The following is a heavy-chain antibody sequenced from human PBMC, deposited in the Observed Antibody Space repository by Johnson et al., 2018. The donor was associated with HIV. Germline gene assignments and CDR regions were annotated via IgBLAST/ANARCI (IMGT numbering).Heavy chain of an antibody. D-gene: IGHD1-14*01. CDR3: ARDRWEEPAALDM. Sequence: EVQLVESGGGLVQPGGSLRLSCAASGFTFSSYWMSWVRQAPGKGLEWVGRIKSKPDGAAIHYAAPVKGRFTVSRDDSRNTLYLQMNSLKTEDTAVYYCARDRWEEPAALDMWGQGTMVTVSS. V-gene: IGHV3-15*01. CDR1: GFTFSSYW. J-gene: IGHJ3*02. CDR2: IKSKPDGAAI.